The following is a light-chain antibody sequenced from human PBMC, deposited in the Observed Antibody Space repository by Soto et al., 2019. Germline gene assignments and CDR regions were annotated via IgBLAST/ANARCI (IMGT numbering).Light chain of an antibody. CDR3: QQYGSSSTWT. V-gene: IGKV3-20*01. Sequence: EIVLTQSPGTLSLSPGERATLSCRASQSVSSAYLAWYQHKPGQPPTLLIYAASSRVTGIPGRFSGSGSGTDFTLTISRLEPEDFAVYYCQQYGSSSTWTFGQGPKVEIK. J-gene: IGKJ1*01. CDR1: QSVSSAY. CDR2: AAS.